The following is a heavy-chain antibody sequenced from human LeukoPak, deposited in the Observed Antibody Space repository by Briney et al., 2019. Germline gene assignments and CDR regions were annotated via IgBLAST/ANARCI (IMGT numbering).Heavy chain of an antibody. CDR3: AREGSDSSGYYFDY. CDR1: GGTFSSYA. Sequence: GASVKVSCKASGGTFSSYAISWVRQAPGQGLEWMGGIIPIFGTANYAQKFQGRVAITADESTSTAYMELSSLRSEDTAVYYCAREGSDSSGYYFDYWGQGTLVTVSS. J-gene: IGHJ4*02. V-gene: IGHV1-69*13. D-gene: IGHD3-22*01. CDR2: IIPIFGTA.